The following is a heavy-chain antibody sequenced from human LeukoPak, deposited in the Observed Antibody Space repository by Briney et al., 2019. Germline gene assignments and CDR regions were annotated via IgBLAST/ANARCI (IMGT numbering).Heavy chain of an antibody. J-gene: IGHJ4*02. Sequence: SETLSPTCAVYGGSFSGYYWSWIRQPPGKGLEWIGEINHSGSTNYNPSLKSRVTISVDTSKNQFSLKLSSVTAADTAVYYCARQRGYSGYTIDYWGQGTLVTVSS. CDR3: ARQRGYSGYTIDY. V-gene: IGHV4-34*01. CDR1: GGSFSGYY. D-gene: IGHD5-12*01. CDR2: INHSGST.